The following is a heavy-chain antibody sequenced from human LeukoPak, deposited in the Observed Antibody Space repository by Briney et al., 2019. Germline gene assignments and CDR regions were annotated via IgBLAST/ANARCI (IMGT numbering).Heavy chain of an antibody. CDR1: GYTFTSYG. CDR3: ARDTYGSGTFYYYYYMDV. CDR2: ISSYNGNT. D-gene: IGHD3-10*01. Sequence: ASVKVSCKASGYTFTSYGISWVRQAPGQGLEWMGWISSYNGNTHYAQKLQGRVTMTTDTSTSTAYMELRSLRSDDTAVYYCARDTYGSGTFYYYYYMDVWGKGTTVTVSS. J-gene: IGHJ6*03. V-gene: IGHV1-18*01.